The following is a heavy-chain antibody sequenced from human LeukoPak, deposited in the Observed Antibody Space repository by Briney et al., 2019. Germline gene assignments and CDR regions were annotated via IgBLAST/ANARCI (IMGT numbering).Heavy chain of an antibody. CDR1: GFTFSSYE. CDR2: ISSSGSTI. Sequence: GSLRLSCAASGFTFSSYEMNWVRQAPGKGLEWVSYISSSGSTIYYAGSVKGRFTISRDNAKNSLYLQMNSLRAEDTAVYYCARAMRAGAFDCWGQGTLVTVSS. J-gene: IGHJ4*02. D-gene: IGHD3-10*01. V-gene: IGHV3-48*03. CDR3: ARAMRAGAFDC.